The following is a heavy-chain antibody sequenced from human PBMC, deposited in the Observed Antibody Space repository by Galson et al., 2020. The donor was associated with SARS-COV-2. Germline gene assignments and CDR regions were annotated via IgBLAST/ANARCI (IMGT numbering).Heavy chain of an antibody. CDR2: ISTSSSYT. J-gene: IGHJ6*02. CDR3: ARDEGIRGYNYGRLYYGMDV. V-gene: IGHV3-21*01. D-gene: IGHD5-18*01. CDR1: GFPFSTYS. Sequence: GESLKISCAASGFPFSTYSMNCVRLAPGKGLEWVSSISTSSSYTYYVDSVKGRFSISRDNPRNSLYLQMNSLRAEDTAVYYCARDEGIRGYNYGRLYYGMDVWGQGTTVTVSS.